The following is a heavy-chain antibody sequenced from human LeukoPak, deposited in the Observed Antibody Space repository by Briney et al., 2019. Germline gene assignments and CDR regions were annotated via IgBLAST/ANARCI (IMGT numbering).Heavy chain of an antibody. V-gene: IGHV3-30*03. CDR3: ARLDANFADF. CDR1: GFTFSSYG. Sequence: GRSLRLSCAASGFTFSSYGMHWVRQAPGKGLEWVAVISYDGSNKYYADSVKGRFTISRDNSKNTLYLQMNSLRAEDTAVYYCARLDANFADFWGQGTLVTVSS. J-gene: IGHJ4*02. D-gene: IGHD1-7*01. CDR2: ISYDGSNK.